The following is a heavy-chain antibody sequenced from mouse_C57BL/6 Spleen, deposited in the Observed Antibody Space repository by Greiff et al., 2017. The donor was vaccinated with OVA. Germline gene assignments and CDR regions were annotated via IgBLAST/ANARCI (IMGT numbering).Heavy chain of an antibody. D-gene: IGHD4-1*01. CDR2: IHPNSGST. J-gene: IGHJ3*01. Sequence: VQLQQPGAELVKPGASVKLSCKASGYTFTSYWMHWVKQRPGQGLEWIGMIHPNSGSTNYNEKFKSKATLTVDKSSSTAYMQLSSLTSEDSAVYYWASPSNWDGAWFAYWGQGTLVTVSA. V-gene: IGHV1-64*01. CDR1: GYTFTSYW. CDR3: ASPSNWDGAWFAY.